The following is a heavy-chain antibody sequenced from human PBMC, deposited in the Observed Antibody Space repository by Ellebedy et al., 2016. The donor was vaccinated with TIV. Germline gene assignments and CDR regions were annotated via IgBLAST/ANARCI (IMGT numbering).Heavy chain of an antibody. D-gene: IGHD3-3*01. CDR3: ALNDFWSGYVSLDEY. V-gene: IGHV3-66*01. J-gene: IGHJ4*02. Sequence: GGSLRLSCAASGFTVSSNYLTWVRQAPGKGLEWVSVIYSGGSTYYADSVKGRFTISRDNSKNTLYLQMNSLRAEDTAVYYCALNDFWSGYVSLDEYWGQGTLVTVSS. CDR1: GFTVSSNY. CDR2: IYSGGST.